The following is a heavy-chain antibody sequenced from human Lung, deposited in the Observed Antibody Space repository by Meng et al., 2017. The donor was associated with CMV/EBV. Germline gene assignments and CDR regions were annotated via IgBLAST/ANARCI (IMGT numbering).Heavy chain of an antibody. D-gene: IGHD2-2*02. V-gene: IGHV4-39*07. J-gene: IGHJ5*02. CDR3: ARDLKSYCSSTSCYINWFDP. CDR1: GGSISSSSYY. CDR2: IYYSGST. Sequence: SXTLSLXCTVSGGSISSSSYYWGWIRQPPGKGLEWIGSIYYSGSTYYNPSLKSRVTISVDTSKNQFSLKLSSVTAADTAVYYCARDLKSYCSSTSCYINWFDPWXQGTXVTVSS.